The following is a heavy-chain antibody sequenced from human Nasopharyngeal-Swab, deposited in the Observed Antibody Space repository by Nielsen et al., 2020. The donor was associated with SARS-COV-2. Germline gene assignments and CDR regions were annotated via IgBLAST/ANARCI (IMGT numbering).Heavy chain of an antibody. CDR1: GGSISSGDYY. D-gene: IGHD3-3*01. J-gene: IGHJ3*02. V-gene: IGHV4-30-4*01. CDR2: IYYSGST. Sequence: SETLSLTCTVSGGSISSGDYYWSWIRQPPGKGLEWIGYIYYSGSTYYNPSLKSRVTISVDTSKNQFSLKLSSVTAADTAVYYCAKEPRITIFGVVIRPPELGIWGQGTMVTVSS. CDR3: AKEPRITIFGVVIRPPELGI.